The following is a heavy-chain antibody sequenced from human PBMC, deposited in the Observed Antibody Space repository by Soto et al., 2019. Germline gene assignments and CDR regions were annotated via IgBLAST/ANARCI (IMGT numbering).Heavy chain of an antibody. CDR2: ISSSGSII. D-gene: IGHD1-7*01. Sequence: GGSLRLSCAASGFSFSDYYMSWISQAPGKGLEWLSYISSSGSIIYYADSVKGRFTISMDNAKNSLYLQMNSLRAEDTAVYYCARDGTTQTETKGMDVWGQGTTVTVS. V-gene: IGHV3-11*01. J-gene: IGHJ6*02. CDR3: ARDGTTQTETKGMDV. CDR1: GFSFSDYY.